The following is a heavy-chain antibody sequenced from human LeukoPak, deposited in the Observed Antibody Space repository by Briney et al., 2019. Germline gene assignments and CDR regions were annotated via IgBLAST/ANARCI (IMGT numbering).Heavy chain of an antibody. D-gene: IGHD5-24*01. CDR2: ITTNGRRT. Sequence: GGSLRLSCSASGFTFSSTTMHWVRQAPGKGLEYVSAITTNGRRTYYADSVKGRFTISRDNSNNALYLQLSSLRGEDTAVYYCVSSRDGYNSPFDYWGQGTLVIVSS. CDR1: GFTFSSTT. J-gene: IGHJ4*02. V-gene: IGHV3-64D*06. CDR3: VSSRDGYNSPFDY.